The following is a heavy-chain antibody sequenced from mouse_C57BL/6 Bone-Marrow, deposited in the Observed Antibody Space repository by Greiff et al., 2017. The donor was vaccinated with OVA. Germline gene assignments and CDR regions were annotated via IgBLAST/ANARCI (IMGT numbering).Heavy chain of an antibody. V-gene: IGHV1-55*01. CDR3: ARITTVGADWYFEV. CDR1: GYTFTSYW. J-gene: IGHJ1*03. D-gene: IGHD1-1*01. Sequence: QVQLQQPGAELVKPGASVKMSCKASGYTFTSYWITWVKQRPGQGLEWIGDIYPGSGSTNYNEKFTCQATLTVDTSSSTAYMQLSSLTSEDSAVYYCARITTVGADWYFEVWGTGTTVTVSA. CDR2: IYPGSGST.